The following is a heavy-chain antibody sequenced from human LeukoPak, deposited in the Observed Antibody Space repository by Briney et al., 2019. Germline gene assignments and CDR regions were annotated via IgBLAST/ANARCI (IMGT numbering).Heavy chain of an antibody. V-gene: IGHV3-30-3*01. Sequence: PGGSLRLSCAASGFTFSTYAMHWVRQAPGKGLEWVAVILYDGSNQYYTDSVKGRFTISRDNSRNTLYLQMNSLKVEDTAVYYCARDFRDYRDYVAYFDSWGQGTLVTVSS. CDR3: ARDFRDYRDYVAYFDS. D-gene: IGHD4-17*01. CDR1: GFTFSTYA. CDR2: ILYDGSNQ. J-gene: IGHJ4*02.